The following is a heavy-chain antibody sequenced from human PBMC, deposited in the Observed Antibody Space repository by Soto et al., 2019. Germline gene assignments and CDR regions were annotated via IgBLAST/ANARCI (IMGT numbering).Heavy chain of an antibody. CDR1: GFTFSSYA. CDR3: AKDGGYSYGYSYYYYGMDV. J-gene: IGHJ6*02. V-gene: IGHV3-23*01. CDR2: ISGSGGST. D-gene: IGHD5-18*01. Sequence: EVQLLESGGGLVQPGGSLRLSCAASGFTFSSYAMSWVRQAPGKGLEWVSAISGSGGSTYYADSVKGRFTISRDNSKNTLYLQMNSLRDEDTAVYYCAKDGGYSYGYSYYYYGMDVWGQGTTVTVSS.